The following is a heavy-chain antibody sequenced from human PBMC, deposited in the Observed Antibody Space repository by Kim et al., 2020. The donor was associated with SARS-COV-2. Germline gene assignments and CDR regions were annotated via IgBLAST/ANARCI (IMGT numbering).Heavy chain of an antibody. V-gene: IGHV1-69*13. CDR1: GGTFSSYA. CDR3: ARGGYCSGGSCFT. Sequence: SVKVSCKASGGTFSSYAISWVRQAPGQGLEWMGGIIPIFGTANYAQKFQGRVTITADESTSTAYMELSSLRSEDTAVYYCARGGYCSGGSCFTWGQGTLVTVSS. D-gene: IGHD2-15*01. J-gene: IGHJ4*02. CDR2: IIPIFGTA.